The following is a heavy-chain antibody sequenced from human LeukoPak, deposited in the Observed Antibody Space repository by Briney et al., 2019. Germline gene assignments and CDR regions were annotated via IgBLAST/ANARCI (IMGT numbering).Heavy chain of an antibody. CDR2: ISTYNGDT. CDR3: LRDAQRPRLTPDY. J-gene: IGHJ4*02. CDR1: GYTFNTYG. D-gene: IGHD6-25*01. Sequence: ASVKVSCKASGYTFNTYGISWVRQAPGQGLEWMGWISTYNGDTSYVQNLQGRVTKTTDTSTSTAYMELMSLRSDDTAVYYCLRDAQRPRLTPDYWGQGTLVTVSS. V-gene: IGHV1-18*01.